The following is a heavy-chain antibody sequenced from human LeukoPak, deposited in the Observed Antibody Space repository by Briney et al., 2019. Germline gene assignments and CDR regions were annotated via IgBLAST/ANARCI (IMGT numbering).Heavy chain of an antibody. D-gene: IGHD3-22*01. Sequence: SETLSLTCAVYSGSFSGYYWSWIRQPPGKGLEWIGEIHHSGSTNYNPSLKSRVTISVDTSKNQFSLKLSSVTAADTAVYYCARDYDSSGLWGQGTLVTVSS. CDR2: IHHSGST. CDR1: SGSFSGYY. CDR3: ARDYDSSGL. J-gene: IGHJ4*02. V-gene: IGHV4-34*01.